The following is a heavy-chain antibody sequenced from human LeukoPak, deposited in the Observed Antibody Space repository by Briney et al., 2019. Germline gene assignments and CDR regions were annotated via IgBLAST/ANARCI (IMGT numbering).Heavy chain of an antibody. V-gene: IGHV3-30-3*01. CDR3: ARPKQQMVPSYEY. CDR2: ISYDGSTK. J-gene: IGHJ4*02. Sequence: GGSLRLSCAASGFTFSSYPMHWVRQAPGKGLEWVALISYDGSTKYYADSVKGRFTISRDNSKNTLYLQVDSLRAEDTAVYYCARPKQQMVPSYEYWGQGTLVTVSS. CDR1: GFTFSSYP. D-gene: IGHD6-13*01.